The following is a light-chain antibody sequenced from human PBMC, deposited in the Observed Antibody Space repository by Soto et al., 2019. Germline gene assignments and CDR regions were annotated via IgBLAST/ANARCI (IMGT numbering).Light chain of an antibody. J-gene: IGLJ1*01. CDR1: PSDIGNYNY. CDR2: GVS. Sequence: QSALTQPASVSGSPGQSITISCTGTPSDIGNYNYVSWYQQHPGKAPKLIIYGVSNRPSGVSNRFSASKSGNAASLTISGLQAEDEADYHCSSYTSGSSHYVFGTGTKLTVL. V-gene: IGLV2-14*01. CDR3: SSYTSGSSHYV.